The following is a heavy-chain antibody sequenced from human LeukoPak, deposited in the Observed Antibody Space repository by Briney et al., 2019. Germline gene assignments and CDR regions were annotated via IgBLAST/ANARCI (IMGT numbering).Heavy chain of an antibody. CDR3: ASVTYYDSSGYYTNRFDP. V-gene: IGHV3-74*01. Sequence: GGSLRLSCAASGFTFSSYWMHWVRQAPGKGLVWVSRINSDGSSTSYADSVKGRFTISRDNAKNTLYLQMNSLRAEDTAVYYCASVTYYDSSGYYTNRFDPWGQGTLVTVSS. CDR2: INSDGSST. J-gene: IGHJ5*02. CDR1: GFTFSSYW. D-gene: IGHD3-22*01.